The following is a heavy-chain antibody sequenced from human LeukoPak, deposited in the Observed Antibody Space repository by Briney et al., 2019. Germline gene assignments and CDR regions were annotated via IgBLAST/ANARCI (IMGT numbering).Heavy chain of an antibody. J-gene: IGHJ4*02. CDR1: GFTFSSYW. CDR2: INSDGSST. D-gene: IGHD6-19*01. Sequence: PGGSLRLSCAASGFTFSSYWMHWVRQAPGKGLVWVSRINSDGSSTSYADSVKGRFTISRDNAKNTLYLQMNSLRAEDTAVYYCARDSPYLGIAVAEETAPYYFDYWGQGTLVTVSS. CDR3: ARDSPYLGIAVAEETAPYYFDY. V-gene: IGHV3-74*01.